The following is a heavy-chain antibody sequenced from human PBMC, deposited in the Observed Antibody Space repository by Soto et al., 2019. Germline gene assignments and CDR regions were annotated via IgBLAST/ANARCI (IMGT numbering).Heavy chain of an antibody. D-gene: IGHD6-13*01. Sequence: SETLSLTCTVSGGSISSSSYYWGWIRQPPGKGLEWIGSIYYSGSTYYNPSLKSRVTISVDTSKNQFSLKLSSVTAAGTAVYYCAYEPGIAAAWGQGTLVTVSS. CDR3: AYEPGIAAA. J-gene: IGHJ4*02. CDR1: GGSISSSSYY. CDR2: IYYSGST. V-gene: IGHV4-39*01.